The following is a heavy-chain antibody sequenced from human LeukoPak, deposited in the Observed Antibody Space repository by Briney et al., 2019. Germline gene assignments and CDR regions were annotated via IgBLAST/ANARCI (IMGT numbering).Heavy chain of an antibody. J-gene: IGHJ4*02. D-gene: IGHD5-18*01. Sequence: SVKVSCKASGFTFTSSAVQWVRQARGQRPEWIGWIVVGSGNTNYAQKFQERVTITRDMSTSTAYMELSSLRSEDTAVYYCAAHVDTAMVVAAYYFDYWGQGTLVTVSS. CDR3: AAHVDTAMVVAAYYFDY. CDR1: GFTFTSSA. V-gene: IGHV1-58*01. CDR2: IVVGSGNT.